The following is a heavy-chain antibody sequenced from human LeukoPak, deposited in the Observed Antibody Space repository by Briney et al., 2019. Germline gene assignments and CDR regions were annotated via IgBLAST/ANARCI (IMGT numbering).Heavy chain of an antibody. J-gene: IGHJ4*02. CDR3: ARSGPVWYSSSSTHYFDY. CDR1: GYTFTGYY. Sequence: GASVKVSCKASGYTFTGYYMHWVRQAPGQGLEWMGWINPNSGGTNYAQKFQGRVTMTRDTSISTAYMELSRLRSDDTAVYYCARSGPVWYSSSSTHYFDYWGQGTLVTVSS. D-gene: IGHD6-6*01. V-gene: IGHV1-2*02. CDR2: INPNSGGT.